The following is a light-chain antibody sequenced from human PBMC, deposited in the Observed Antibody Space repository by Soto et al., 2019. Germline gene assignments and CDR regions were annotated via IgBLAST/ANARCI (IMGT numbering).Light chain of an antibody. CDR3: QTWGTGVAV. CDR1: SGHSSYA. V-gene: IGLV4-69*01. J-gene: IGLJ2*01. Sequence: QLVLTQSPSASASLGASVKLTCTLSSGHSSYAIAWHQQQPEKGPRYLMKLNSDGSHSKGDGIPDRFSGSSSGAERYLTISSLPSEDEADYYCQTWGTGVAVFGGGTKVTVL. CDR2: LNSDGSH.